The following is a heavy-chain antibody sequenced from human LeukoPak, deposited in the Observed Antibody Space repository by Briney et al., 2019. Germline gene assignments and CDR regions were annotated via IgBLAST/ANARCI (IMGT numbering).Heavy chain of an antibody. V-gene: IGHV4-34*01. CDR1: GGSFSGYY. CDR2: INHSGST. CDR3: ARTPTNGYYYYGMDV. Sequence: SETLSLTCAVYGGSFSGYYWSWIRQPPGKGLEWIGEINHSGSTNYNPSLKSRVTISVDTSKNQFSPKRSSVTAADTAVYYCARTPTNGYYYYGMDVWGQGTTVTVSS. J-gene: IGHJ6*02. D-gene: IGHD1-1*01.